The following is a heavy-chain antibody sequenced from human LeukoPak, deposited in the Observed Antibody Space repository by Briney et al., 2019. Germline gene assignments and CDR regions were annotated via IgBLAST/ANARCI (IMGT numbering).Heavy chain of an antibody. CDR2: ISGSGGRT. D-gene: IGHD1-14*01. CDR1: GFTFNNYA. V-gene: IGHV3-23*01. J-gene: IGHJ3*02. CDR3: AKPARTDAFDI. Sequence: PGGSLRLSCAASGFTFNNYAMNWVRQAPGKGLEWVSSISGSGGRTYYADSVKGRFTISRDNSKNTLYLQMSSLRAEDTAVYYCAKPARTDAFDIWGQGTMVTVSS.